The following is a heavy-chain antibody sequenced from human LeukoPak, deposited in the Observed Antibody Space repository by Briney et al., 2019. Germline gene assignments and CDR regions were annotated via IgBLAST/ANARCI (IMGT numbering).Heavy chain of an antibody. D-gene: IGHD3-22*01. J-gene: IGHJ4*02. CDR1: GYTFTGYY. CDR3: ARDWDYYDSSGYYPTTYFDY. V-gene: IGHV1-69*04. CDR2: VIPILGIA. Sequence: ASVKVSCKASGYTFTGYYMHWVRQAPGQGLEWMGRVIPILGIANYAQKFQGRVTITADKSTSTAYMELSSLRSEDTAVYYCARDWDYYDSSGYYPTTYFDYWGQGTLVTVSS.